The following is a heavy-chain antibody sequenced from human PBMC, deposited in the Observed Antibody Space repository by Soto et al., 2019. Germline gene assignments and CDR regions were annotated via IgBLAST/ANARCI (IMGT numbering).Heavy chain of an antibody. V-gene: IGHV1-3*01. CDR1: GYTFTGYA. CDR3: ARAVAVPADFDY. Sequence: GASVKVSCKASGYTFTGYAMHWVRQAPGQRLEWMGWINAGNGNTKYSQKLQGRVNINRDTSASTAYMEQSSLRSEDTAVYYCARAVAVPADFDYWGQGTLVTVS. D-gene: IGHD6-19*01. J-gene: IGHJ4*02. CDR2: INAGNGNT.